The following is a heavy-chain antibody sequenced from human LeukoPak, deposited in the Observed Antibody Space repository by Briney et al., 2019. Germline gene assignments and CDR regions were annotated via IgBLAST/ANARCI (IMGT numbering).Heavy chain of an antibody. CDR2: IGSSGVNI. CDR3: ARRSSGYYFFDY. V-gene: IGHV3-11*01. CDR1: GFTFSDYY. D-gene: IGHD3-22*01. J-gene: IGHJ4*02. Sequence: GESLRLSCAASGFTFSDYYMSWIRQAPGKGLEWVSYIGSSGVNIYYADSVKGRFTISRDNAKNSLYLQMNSLRAEDTAVYYCARRSSGYYFFDYWGQGTLVTVTS.